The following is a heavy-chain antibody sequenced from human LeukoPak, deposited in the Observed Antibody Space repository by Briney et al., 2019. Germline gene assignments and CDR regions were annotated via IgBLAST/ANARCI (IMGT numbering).Heavy chain of an antibody. Sequence: GASLQISCKCSGYIFTSYWIGWVRQMPGKGLEWMGIIYPGDSDTRYSPSFQGQVTISADKSISTAYLQWSSLKASDTAMYYCARQGSSDYDYVWGSYRPRPLGPVLNWGQGTLVTVSS. V-gene: IGHV5-51*01. D-gene: IGHD3-16*02. CDR2: IYPGDSDT. CDR1: GYIFTSYW. CDR3: ARQGSSDYDYVWGSYRPRPLGPVLN. J-gene: IGHJ4*02.